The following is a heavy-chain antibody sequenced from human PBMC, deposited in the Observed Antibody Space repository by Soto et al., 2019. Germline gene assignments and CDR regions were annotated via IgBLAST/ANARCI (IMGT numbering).Heavy chain of an antibody. Sequence: ASVKVSCKASGYTFTSYGISWVRQAPGQGLEWMGWISAYNGNTNYAQKLQGRVTMTTDTSTSTAYMELRSPRSDDTAVYYCARDFIHSGSYYGNWFDPWGQGTLVTVSS. V-gene: IGHV1-18*01. D-gene: IGHD1-26*01. CDR1: GYTFTSYG. J-gene: IGHJ5*02. CDR3: ARDFIHSGSYYGNWFDP. CDR2: ISAYNGNT.